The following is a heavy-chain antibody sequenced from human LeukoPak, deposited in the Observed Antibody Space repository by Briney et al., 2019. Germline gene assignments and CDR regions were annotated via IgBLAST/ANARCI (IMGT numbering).Heavy chain of an antibody. CDR3: ARDNAYDFWSGYYGPMDV. J-gene: IGHJ6*03. CDR1: GGSISSYY. V-gene: IGHV4-4*07. D-gene: IGHD3-3*01. Sequence: SETLSLTCTVSGGSISSYYWSWIRQPAGKGLEWIGRIYTSGSTNYNPSLKSRVTMSVDTSKNQFSLKLSSVTAADTAVYYCARDNAYDFWSGYYGPMDVWGKGTTVTVSS. CDR2: IYTSGST.